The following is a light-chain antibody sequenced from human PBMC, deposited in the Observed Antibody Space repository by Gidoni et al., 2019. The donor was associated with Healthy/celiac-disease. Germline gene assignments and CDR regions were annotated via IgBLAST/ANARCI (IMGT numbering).Light chain of an antibody. J-gene: IGKJ2*01. V-gene: IGKV1-5*03. Sequence: DIQMTQSPSTLSASVGDRVTINCRASQRISSWLAWYQQKPGKAPKLLIYKASSLESGVPSRFSGSGSGTEFTLTISSLQPDDFATYYCQQYNSYRYTFGQGTKLEIK. CDR3: QQYNSYRYT. CDR2: KAS. CDR1: QRISSW.